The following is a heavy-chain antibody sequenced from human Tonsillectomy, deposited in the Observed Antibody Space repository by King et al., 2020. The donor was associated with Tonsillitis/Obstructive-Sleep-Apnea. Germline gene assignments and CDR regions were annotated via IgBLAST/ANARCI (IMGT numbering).Heavy chain of an antibody. D-gene: IGHD4-11*01. CDR2: ISFDGSNK. V-gene: IGHV3-30*18. J-gene: IGHJ5*02. CDR1: GFTCSRYA. CDR3: AKELEEGGQGLTTDWFDP. Sequence: VQLVESRGGVVQPGRSLRLSCAASGFTCSRYAMHWVRQAPGKGLEWVAVISFDGSNKYYADSVKGRFTISRDNSKNTQYLQMNSLRGEDTAVYYCAKELEEGGQGLTTDWFDPWGQGTLVTVSS.